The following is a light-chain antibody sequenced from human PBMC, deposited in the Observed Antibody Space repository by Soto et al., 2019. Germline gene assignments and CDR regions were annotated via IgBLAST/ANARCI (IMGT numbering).Light chain of an antibody. J-gene: IGLJ2*01. V-gene: IGLV1-40*01. Sequence: QSVLAQPPSVSGAPGQRVTISCTGSSSNIGAGYDVHWYRQLPGTAPKILIYGNTNRPSGVPDRFSGSKSGTSASLAITGLQAEDEADYYCQSYDTRLSGWVVGGGTKLTVL. CDR1: SSNIGAGYD. CDR2: GNT. CDR3: QSYDTRLSGWV.